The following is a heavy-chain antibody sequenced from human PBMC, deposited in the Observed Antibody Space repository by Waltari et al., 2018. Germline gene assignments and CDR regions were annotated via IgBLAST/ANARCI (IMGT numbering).Heavy chain of an antibody. CDR1: GYTLINYG. D-gene: IGHD3-3*01. V-gene: IGHV1-18*01. Sequence: QVQLVQSGPEVKKPGASVKVSCKTSGYTLINYGISWVRQAPGQGLEWMGWISAYSGKTDFTQKFQSRLTMTTDTSTNTGYMELTSLTSDDTAVYYCARYYDLWGGFSSFDYWGQGTLVTVSS. CDR3: ARYYDLWGGFSSFDY. CDR2: ISAYSGKT. J-gene: IGHJ4*02.